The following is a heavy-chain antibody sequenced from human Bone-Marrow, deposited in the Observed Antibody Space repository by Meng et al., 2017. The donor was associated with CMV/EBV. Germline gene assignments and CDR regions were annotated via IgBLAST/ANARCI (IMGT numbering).Heavy chain of an antibody. CDR1: GGTFSSYA. D-gene: IGHD1-26*01. V-gene: IGHV1-69*05. Sequence: SVKVSCKASGGTFSSYAISWVRQAPGQGLEWMGGIIPIFGTANYAQKFQGRVTITTDESTSTAYMELSSLRSEDTAVYYCARGVSGSYASHFDYWGQGPLVTGSS. CDR3: ARGVSGSYASHFDY. CDR2: IIPIFGTA. J-gene: IGHJ4*02.